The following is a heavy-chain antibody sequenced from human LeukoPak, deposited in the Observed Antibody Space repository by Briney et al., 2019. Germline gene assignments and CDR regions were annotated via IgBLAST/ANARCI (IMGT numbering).Heavy chain of an antibody. Sequence: SETLSVTCTGSGGPISSYFWSWIRQPPGKGLEWIGYIYYSGSANYNPSLKSRVIMSVDKSKNQFSLKLSSVTAADTALYYCARLAEDPYVYNGMDVWGQGTTVTVSS. CDR2: IYYSGSA. V-gene: IGHV4-59*08. CDR3: ARLAEDPYVYNGMDV. J-gene: IGHJ6*02. D-gene: IGHD3-16*01. CDR1: GGPISSYF.